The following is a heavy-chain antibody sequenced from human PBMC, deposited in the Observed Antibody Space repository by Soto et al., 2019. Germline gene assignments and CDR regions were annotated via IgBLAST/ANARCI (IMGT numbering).Heavy chain of an antibody. CDR2: ISYDGSNK. CDR1: GFTFSSYG. J-gene: IGHJ4*02. D-gene: IGHD6-6*01. CDR3: AKDAREYSSSPDY. V-gene: IGHV3-30*18. Sequence: HPGGSLRLSCAASGFTFSSYGMHWVRQAPGKGLEWVAVISYDGSNKYYADSVKGRFTISRDNSKNTLYLQMNSLRAEDTAVYYCAKDAREYSSSPDYWGQGTLVTVSS.